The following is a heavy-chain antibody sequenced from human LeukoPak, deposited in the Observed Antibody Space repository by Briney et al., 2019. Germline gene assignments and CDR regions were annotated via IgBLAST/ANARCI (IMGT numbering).Heavy chain of an antibody. CDR3: ASDQGFGGLAFAY. J-gene: IGHJ4*02. CDR2: IYYTGSA. D-gene: IGHD3-10*01. Sequence: SQTLSLTCNVSGVAISSSGGYYWSWIRLNPGKGLEWIGHIYYTGSAYYNPSLKSRIAMSVDTSRNQVSLELTAVTAADTAVYYCASDQGFGGLAFAYWGQGAPVTVSS. CDR1: GVAISSSGGYY. V-gene: IGHV4-31*03.